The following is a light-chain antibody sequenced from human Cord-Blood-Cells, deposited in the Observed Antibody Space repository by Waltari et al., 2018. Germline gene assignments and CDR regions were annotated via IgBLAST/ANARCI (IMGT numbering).Light chain of an antibody. CDR1: SSAVGGYNY. CDR3: SSYAGSNNLV. J-gene: IGLJ2*01. Sequence: QSALPPPPSASGSPGQAVTISCTGTSSAVGGYNYVSWYQQHPGKAPKLMIYEVSKRPSGVPDRFSGSKSGNTASLTVSGLQAEDEADYYCSSYAGSNNLVFGGGTKLTVL. CDR2: EVS. V-gene: IGLV2-8*01.